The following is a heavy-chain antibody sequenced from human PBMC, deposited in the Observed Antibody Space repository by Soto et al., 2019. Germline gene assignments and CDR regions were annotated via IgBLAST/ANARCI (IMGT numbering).Heavy chain of an antibody. D-gene: IGHD3-10*01. CDR1: GYTFPSYG. Sequence: QVQLVQSGAEVKKPGASVKVSCKASGYTFPSYGISWVRQAAGQGHEAMGWISAYKGKRNYAQKLQVRVTMTTDTSTITAYVKVRRLKSDVTIVYLCARDLYYCSGRLHISSFAPWGQGTLVTVSS. CDR3: ARDLYYCSGRLHISSFAP. J-gene: IGHJ5*02. V-gene: IGHV1-18*01. CDR2: ISAYKGKR.